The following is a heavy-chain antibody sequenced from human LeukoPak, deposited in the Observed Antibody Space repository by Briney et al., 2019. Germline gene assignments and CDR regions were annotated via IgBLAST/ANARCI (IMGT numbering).Heavy chain of an antibody. CDR1: GFTLSIYA. V-gene: IGHV3-23*01. J-gene: IGHJ6*02. CDR3: AKDHAALGFDWLLGFAYYYGMDV. D-gene: IGHD3-9*01. Sequence: PGGSLRLSCAAAGFTLSIYAMSRVRQAPGTGLEWVSAISGSGGSTYYADSVKGRFTISRDNSKNTLYLQMNSLRAEDTAVYYCAKDHAALGFDWLLGFAYYYGMDVWGQGTTVTVSS. CDR2: ISGSGGST.